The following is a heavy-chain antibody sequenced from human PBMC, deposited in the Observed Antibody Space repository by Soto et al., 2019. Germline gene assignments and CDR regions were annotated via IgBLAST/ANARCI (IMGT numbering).Heavy chain of an antibody. CDR3: AKVFGGADFDY. CDR1: GFTFSSYG. J-gene: IGHJ4*02. Sequence: QVQLVESGGGVVQPGRSLRLSCAASGFTFSSYGMHWVRQAPGKGLEWVAVISYDGSNKYYADSVKGRFTISRDNSKNTLYLQMNSLRAEDTAVYYCAKVFGGADFDYWGQGTLVTVSS. D-gene: IGHD3-10*02. CDR2: ISYDGSNK. V-gene: IGHV3-30*18.